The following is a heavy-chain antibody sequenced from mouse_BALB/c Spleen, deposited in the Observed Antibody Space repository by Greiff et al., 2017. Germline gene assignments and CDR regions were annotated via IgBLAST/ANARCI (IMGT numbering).Heavy chain of an antibody. J-gene: IGHJ3*01. CDR2: INPYNDYT. D-gene: IGHD2-1*01. Sequence: EVQLQQSGAELVRPGASVKISCKASGYTFTNHHIHWVKQRPGTGLDWIGYINPYNDYTSYNQKFKGKATLTVDKSSSTAFMHLNSLTSEDSAVYYCARGYGNYGFAYWGQGTLVTVSA. CDR1: GYTFTNHH. V-gene: IGHV1S45*01. CDR3: ARGYGNYGFAY.